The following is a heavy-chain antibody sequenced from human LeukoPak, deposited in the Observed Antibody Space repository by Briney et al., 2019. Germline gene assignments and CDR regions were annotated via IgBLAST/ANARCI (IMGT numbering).Heavy chain of an antibody. CDR2: ISYDGSNG. CDR3: ARDRTIFAVAPDGFDI. CDR1: GFTFSNYA. D-gene: IGHD3-3*01. V-gene: IGHV3-30-3*01. J-gene: IGHJ3*02. Sequence: GGSLRLSCAASGFTFSNYAMHWVRQAPGKGLEWVAVISYDGSNGYYADSVKGRFTISRDNSKNTLYLQTNSLRAEDTAVYYCARDRTIFAVAPDGFDIWGPGTMVTVSS.